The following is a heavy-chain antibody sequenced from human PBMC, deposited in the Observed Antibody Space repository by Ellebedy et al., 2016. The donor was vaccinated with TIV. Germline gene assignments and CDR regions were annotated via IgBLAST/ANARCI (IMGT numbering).Heavy chain of an antibody. Sequence: AASVKVSCKASGYTFTSYAMHWVRQAPGQRLEWMGWINAGKGNTKYSQKFQGRVTFTTDTAASTVYMSLSSLGSEDTAVYYCAKDRGGTGDFDYWGQGTLVTVSS. CDR1: GYTFTSYA. J-gene: IGHJ4*02. D-gene: IGHD3-16*01. V-gene: IGHV1-3*01. CDR3: AKDRGGTGDFDY. CDR2: INAGKGNT.